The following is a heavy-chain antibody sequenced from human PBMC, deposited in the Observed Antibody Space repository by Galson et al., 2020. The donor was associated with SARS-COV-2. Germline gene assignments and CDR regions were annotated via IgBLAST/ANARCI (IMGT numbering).Heavy chain of an antibody. Sequence: SETLSLTCTVSGGSISSGDYYWSWIRQPPGKGLEWIGYIYYSGSTYYNPSLKSRVTISVDTSKNQFSLKLSSVTAADTAVYYCARGGRFLEWVLSVNYYYYMDGWGKGTTVTVAS. CDR3: ARGGRFLEWVLSVNYYYYMDG. CDR2: IYYSGST. J-gene: IGHJ6*03. V-gene: IGHV4-30-4*01. CDR1: GGSISSGDYY. D-gene: IGHD3-3*01.